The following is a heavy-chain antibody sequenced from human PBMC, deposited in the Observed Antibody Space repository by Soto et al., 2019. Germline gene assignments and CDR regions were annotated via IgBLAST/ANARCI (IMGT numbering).Heavy chain of an antibody. D-gene: IGHD3-10*01. V-gene: IGHV3-33*01. CDR2: IWYDGSNK. CDR1: GFTFSSYG. CDR3: ARDVGGAGRSHNYYYYYGMDV. J-gene: IGHJ6*02. Sequence: QVQLVESGGGVVQPGRSLRLSCAASGFTFSSYGMHWVRQAPGKGLEWVAVIWYDGSNKYYADSVKGRFTISRDNSKNTLYLQMNSLRAEDTAVYYCARDVGGAGRSHNYYYYYGMDVWGQGTTVTVSS.